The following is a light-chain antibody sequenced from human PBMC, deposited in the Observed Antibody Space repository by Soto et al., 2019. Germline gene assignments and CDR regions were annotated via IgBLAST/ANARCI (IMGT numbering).Light chain of an antibody. CDR3: AAWDDSRSGPV. CDR2: NNN. Sequence: QSVLTQPPSASGTPGQRVTISCSGSRASIGSNTVTWYQHLPGPAPKLLVYNNNQRPSGVPDRFSGSKSDTSASLAISGLQFEDEAVYYCAAWDDSRSGPVFGGGTKLTVL. J-gene: IGLJ3*02. V-gene: IGLV1-44*01. CDR1: RASIGSNT.